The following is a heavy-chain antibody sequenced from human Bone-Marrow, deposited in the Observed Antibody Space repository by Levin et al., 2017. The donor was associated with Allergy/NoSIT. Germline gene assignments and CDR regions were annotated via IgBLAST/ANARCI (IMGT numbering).Heavy chain of an antibody. V-gene: IGHV3-30*04. CDR3: ARDDNYDILTGPPLYGMDV. J-gene: IGHJ6*02. D-gene: IGHD3-9*01. CDR2: ISYDGSNK. CDR1: GFTFSSYA. Sequence: GGSLRLSCAASGFTFSSYAMHWVRQAPGKGLEWVAVISYDGSNKYYADSVKGRFTISRDNSKNTLYLQMNSLRAEDTAVYYCARDDNYDILTGPPLYGMDVWGQGTTVTVSS.